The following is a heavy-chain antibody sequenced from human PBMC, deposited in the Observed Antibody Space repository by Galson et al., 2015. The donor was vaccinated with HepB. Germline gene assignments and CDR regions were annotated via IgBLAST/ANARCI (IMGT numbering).Heavy chain of an antibody. CDR3: AKDWGFTVAGTHWYFDL. CDR1: GFTLSNHA. CDR2: ISFEGTAT. V-gene: IGHV3-30*18. J-gene: IGHJ2*01. Sequence: SLGLSCAASGFTLSNHAMHWVRQAPGKGPEWVALISFEGTATYYGDSVKGRLTTSRAISKNTLPLQMNSLRPEDSAVYYCAKDWGFTVAGTHWYFDLWGRGTLVTVSS. D-gene: IGHD6-19*01.